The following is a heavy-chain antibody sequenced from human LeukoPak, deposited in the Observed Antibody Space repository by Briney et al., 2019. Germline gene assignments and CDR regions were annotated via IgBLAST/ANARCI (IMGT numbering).Heavy chain of an antibody. J-gene: IGHJ4*02. D-gene: IGHD2-8*01. CDR2: INPNSGGT. Sequence: ASVKVSCKASGYTFTGYYMHWVRRAPGQGLEWMGWINPNSGGTNYAQKFQGRVTMTRDTSISTAYMELSRLRSDDTAVYSCARDTSRILYSLVYWGQGTLVTVSS. CDR1: GYTFTGYY. CDR3: ARDTSRILYSLVY. V-gene: IGHV1-2*02.